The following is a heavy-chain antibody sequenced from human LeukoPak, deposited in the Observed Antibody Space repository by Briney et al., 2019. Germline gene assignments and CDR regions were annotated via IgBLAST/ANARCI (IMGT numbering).Heavy chain of an antibody. J-gene: IGHJ4*02. CDR2: IYYSGST. CDR1: GDSISSSHYY. Sequence: PSETLSLTCTVSGDSISSSHYYWGWIRQPPGKGLEWIGYIYYSGSTNYNPSLKSRVTISVDTSKNQFSLKLSSVTAADTAVYYCASSPVYGPRYFDYWGQGTLVTVSS. V-gene: IGHV4-61*05. D-gene: IGHD3-10*01. CDR3: ASSPVYGPRYFDY.